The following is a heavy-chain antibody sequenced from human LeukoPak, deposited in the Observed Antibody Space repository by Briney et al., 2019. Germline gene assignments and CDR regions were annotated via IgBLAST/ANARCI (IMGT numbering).Heavy chain of an antibody. Sequence: ASVKVSCKASGYTFTSYGISWVRQAPGQGLEWMGWISAYNGNTNYAQKLQGRVTMTTDTSTSTGYMELRSLRSDDTAVYYCARVLREGSWIAAAVGYWGQGTLVTVSS. J-gene: IGHJ4*02. CDR3: ARVLREGSWIAAAVGY. D-gene: IGHD6-13*01. CDR1: GYTFTSYG. V-gene: IGHV1-18*01. CDR2: ISAYNGNT.